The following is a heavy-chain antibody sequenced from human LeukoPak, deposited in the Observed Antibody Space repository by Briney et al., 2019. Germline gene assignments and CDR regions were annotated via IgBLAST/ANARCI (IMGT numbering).Heavy chain of an antibody. J-gene: IGHJ4*02. D-gene: IGHD5-12*01. CDR2: INPNSGGT. V-gene: IGHV1-2*02. Sequence: GASVKVSCKASGYTFTGYYMHWVRQAPGQGLEWMGWINPNSGGTNYAQKFQGRVTMTRDTSISTAYMELSRLRSDDTAVYYCAPGSDSGYYRVGTYFDYWGQGTLVTVSS. CDR3: APGSDSGYYRVGTYFDY. CDR1: GYTFTGYY.